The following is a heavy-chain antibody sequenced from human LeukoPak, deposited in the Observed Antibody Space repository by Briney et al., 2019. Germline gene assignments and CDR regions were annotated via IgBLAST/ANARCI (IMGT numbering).Heavy chain of an antibody. CDR3: AREVAPYDILTGYLDY. D-gene: IGHD3-9*01. J-gene: IGHJ4*02. CDR2: IGTAGDT. Sequence: GGSLRLSCAASGFTFSSYDMHWVRQATGKGLEWVSAIGTAGDTYYPGSVKGRFTISRENAKNSLYLQMNSLRAEDTAVYYCAREVAPYDILTGYLDYWGQGTLVTVSS. V-gene: IGHV3-13*01. CDR1: GFTFSSYD.